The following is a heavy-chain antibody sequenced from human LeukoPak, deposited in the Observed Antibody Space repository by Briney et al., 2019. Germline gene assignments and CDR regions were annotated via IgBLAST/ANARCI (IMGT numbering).Heavy chain of an antibody. CDR3: ARAKKRSGRSRNFYLDV. D-gene: IGHD1-26*01. Sequence: SETLSLTCTVSDDPINSGVYYWNWIRQPAGKGLEWIGHIYTSGTTTNTNPSLKSRVAISLDTSKNHFSLKLSSVTAADTAVYYCARAKKRSGRSRNFYLDVWGKGTTVTVSS. J-gene: IGHJ6*03. CDR2: IYTSGTTT. CDR1: DDPINSGVYY. V-gene: IGHV4-61*09.